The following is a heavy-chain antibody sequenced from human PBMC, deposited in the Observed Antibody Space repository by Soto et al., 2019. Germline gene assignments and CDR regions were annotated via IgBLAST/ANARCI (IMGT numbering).Heavy chain of an antibody. CDR2: ISYDGSNK. D-gene: IGHD2-15*01. V-gene: IGHV3-30*18. Sequence: LRLSCAASGFTFSSYGMHWVRQAPVKGLEWVAVISYDGSNKYYADSVKGRFTISRDNSKNTLYLQMNSLRAEDTAVYYCAKDQGRHHYYYGMDVWGQGTTVTVSS. CDR1: GFTFSSYG. CDR3: AKDQGRHHYYYGMDV. J-gene: IGHJ6*02.